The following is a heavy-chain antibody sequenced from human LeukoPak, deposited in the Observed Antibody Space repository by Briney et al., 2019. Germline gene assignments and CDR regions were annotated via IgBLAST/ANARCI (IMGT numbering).Heavy chain of an antibody. CDR1: GFXFSSYW. V-gene: IGHV3-7*05. J-gene: IGHJ4*02. CDR2: IKEDGSER. D-gene: IGHD4-23*01. Sequence: GGSLRLSCAASGFXFSSYWINWVRQAPGKGLEWVANIKEDGSERDYVDSVKGRFTISRDNAKNSLYLQMNSLRVEDTAVYYCARGTVVTPGMDYWGQGTMVTVSS. CDR3: ARGTVVTPGMDY.